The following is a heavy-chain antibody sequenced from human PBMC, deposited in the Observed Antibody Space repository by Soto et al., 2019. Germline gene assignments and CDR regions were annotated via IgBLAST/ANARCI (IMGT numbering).Heavy chain of an antibody. Sequence: GASVKVSCKASGYTFTSYYMHWVRQAPGQGLEWMGIINPSGGSTSYAQKFQGRVTMTRDTSTSTVYMELSSLRSEDTAVYYCARDRGNGYSYGTYYYYYYYMDVWGKGTTVTVSS. V-gene: IGHV1-46*01. D-gene: IGHD5-18*01. CDR2: INPSGGST. J-gene: IGHJ6*03. CDR1: GYTFTSYY. CDR3: ARDRGNGYSYGTYYYYYYYMDV.